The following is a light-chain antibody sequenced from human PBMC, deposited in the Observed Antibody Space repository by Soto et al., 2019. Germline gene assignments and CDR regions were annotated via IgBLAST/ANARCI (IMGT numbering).Light chain of an antibody. Sequence: DIQMTQSPSSVSASVGDTVTITCRASQGIYSRLAWYQQKPGKAPELLIYEESTLHSGVPSRFSGRKSGTQFTLTIDSLQPEDFATYYCQQVKTYPRTFGGGTKVEIK. V-gene: IGKV1D-12*01. CDR2: EES. CDR3: QQVKTYPRT. CDR1: QGIYSR. J-gene: IGKJ4*01.